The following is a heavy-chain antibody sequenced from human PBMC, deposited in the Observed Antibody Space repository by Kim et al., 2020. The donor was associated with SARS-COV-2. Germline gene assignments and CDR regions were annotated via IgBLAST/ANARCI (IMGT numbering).Heavy chain of an antibody. CDR3: TRDRDYSNNRGYYYGMDV. D-gene: IGHD4-4*01. Sequence: GGSLRLSCTASGFTFGDYAMSWVRQAPGKGLEWVGFIRSKAYGGTTEYAASVKGRFTISRDDSKSIAYLQMNSLKTEDTAVYYCTRDRDYSNNRGYYYGMDVWGQGTTVTVSS. V-gene: IGHV3-49*04. J-gene: IGHJ6*02. CDR2: IRSKAYGGTT. CDR1: GFTFGDYA.